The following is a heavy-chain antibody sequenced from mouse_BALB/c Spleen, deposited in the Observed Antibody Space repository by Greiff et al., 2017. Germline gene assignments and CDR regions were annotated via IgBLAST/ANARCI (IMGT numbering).Heavy chain of an antibody. CDR2: ISSGGSYT. J-gene: IGHJ3*01. Sequence: EVKVVESGGDLVKPGGSLKLSCAASGFTFSSYGMSWVRQTPDKRLEWVATISSGGSYTYYPDSVKGRFTISRDNAKNTLYLQMSSLKSEDTAMYYCARLGGDLAWFAYWGQGTLVTVSA. V-gene: IGHV5-6*01. CDR1: GFTFSSYG. CDR3: ARLGGDLAWFAY.